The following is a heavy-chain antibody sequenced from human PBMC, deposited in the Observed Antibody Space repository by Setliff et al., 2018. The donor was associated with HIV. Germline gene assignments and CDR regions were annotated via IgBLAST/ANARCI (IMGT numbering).Heavy chain of an antibody. CDR2: IFYSGIN. Sequence: SETLSLTCNVSGGSINSRTQYWGWMRQPPGKGLEWIGSIFYSGINYYNPSLEGRITLSIDLSKNQFSLKLTSVTAADSALYFCVRQSGSFWYVDPWGQGTQVTVSS. J-gene: IGHJ5*02. CDR1: GGSINSRTQY. V-gene: IGHV4-39*01. CDR3: VRQSGSFWYVDP. D-gene: IGHD1-26*01.